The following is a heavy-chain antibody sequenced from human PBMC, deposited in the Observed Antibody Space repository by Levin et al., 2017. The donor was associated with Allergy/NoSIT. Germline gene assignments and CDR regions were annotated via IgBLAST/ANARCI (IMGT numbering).Heavy chain of an antibody. V-gene: IGHV4-34*01. J-gene: IGHJ4*02. Sequence: SSETLSLTCAVYGGSFSSYSWTWIRQSPGKGLEWIGEIDDSGRTNYNPSLQSRVTMSVDTSKKQFSLKLSSVTAADTAVYYCARGRLFCSGGSCYWSHYFDYWGQGTLVTVSS. CDR2: IDDSGRT. D-gene: IGHD2-15*01. CDR1: GGSFSSYS. CDR3: ARGRLFCSGGSCYWSHYFDY.